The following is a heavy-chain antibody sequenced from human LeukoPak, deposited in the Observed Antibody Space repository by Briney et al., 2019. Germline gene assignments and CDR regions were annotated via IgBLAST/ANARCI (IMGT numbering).Heavy chain of an antibody. CDR3: ARESSSWYVDYYYYGMDV. V-gene: IGHV1-8*01. CDR2: MNPNSGNT. CDR1: GYTFTSYD. J-gene: IGHJ6*02. D-gene: IGHD6-13*01. Sequence: ASVKVSCKASGYTFTSYDINWVRQAPGQGLEWMGWMNPNSGNTGYAQKFQGRVTMTRNTSISTAYMELSSLRSEDTAVYYCARESSSWYVDYYYYGMDVWGQGTTVTVSS.